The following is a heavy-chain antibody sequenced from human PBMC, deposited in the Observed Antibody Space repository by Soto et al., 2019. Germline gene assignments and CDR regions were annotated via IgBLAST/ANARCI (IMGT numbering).Heavy chain of an antibody. CDR1: GGSFSGYY. CDR3: ARGRIAARL. D-gene: IGHD6-13*01. J-gene: IGHJ4*02. V-gene: IGHV4-34*01. Sequence: PSETLSLTCAVYGGSFSGYYWSWIRQPPGKGLEWIGEINHSGSTNYNPSLKSRVTISVDTSKNQFSLKLSSVTAADTAVYYCARGRIAARLWGQGTLVTVSS. CDR2: INHSGST.